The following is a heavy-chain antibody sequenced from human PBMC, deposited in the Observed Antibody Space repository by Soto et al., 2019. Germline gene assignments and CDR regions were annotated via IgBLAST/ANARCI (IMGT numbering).Heavy chain of an antibody. CDR1: GGTFSSYT. V-gene: IGHV1-69*13. CDR2: IIPIFGTA. CDR3: ARDGTQYYFDY. Sequence: SVKVSCKASGGTFSSYTISWVRQAPGQGPEWMGGIIPIFGTANYAQKFQGRVTITADESTSTAYMELSSLRSEDTAVYYCARDGTQYYFDYWGQGTLVTVSS. J-gene: IGHJ4*02. D-gene: IGHD1-26*01.